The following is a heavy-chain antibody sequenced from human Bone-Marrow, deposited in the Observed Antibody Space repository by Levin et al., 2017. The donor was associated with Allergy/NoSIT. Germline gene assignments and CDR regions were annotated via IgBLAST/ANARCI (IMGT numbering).Heavy chain of an antibody. V-gene: IGHV3-30*04. CDR3: ARERDFS. CDR2: ISYDGRKI. D-gene: IGHD2/OR15-2a*01. Sequence: GGSLRLSCAASGFTFSSSTLHWVRQAPGKGLEWVAAISYDGRKIYYADSVKSRFTISRDNSQNTLDLEMNSLRTEDTAVYYCARERDFSWGQGTLVAVSS. J-gene: IGHJ4*02. CDR1: GFTFSSST.